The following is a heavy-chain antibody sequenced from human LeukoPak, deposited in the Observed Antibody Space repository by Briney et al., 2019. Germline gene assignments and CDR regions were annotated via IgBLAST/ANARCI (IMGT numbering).Heavy chain of an antibody. Sequence: GESLKISCKGSGYSFTSYWMGWVRQMPGRGLEWMAIIYPGDSDTRYSPSFQGQVTISADKSISTAYLQWSSLKASDTAMYYCARQAGAPVYYYDSSGQTKENWFDPWGQGTPVTVSS. CDR3: ARQAGAPVYYYDSSGQTKENWFDP. CDR2: IYPGDSDT. CDR1: GYSFTSYW. V-gene: IGHV5-51*01. D-gene: IGHD3-22*01. J-gene: IGHJ5*02.